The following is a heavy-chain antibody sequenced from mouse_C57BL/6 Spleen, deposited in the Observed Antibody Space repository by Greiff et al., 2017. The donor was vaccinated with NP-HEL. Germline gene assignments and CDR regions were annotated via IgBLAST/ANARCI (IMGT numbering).Heavy chain of an antibody. V-gene: IGHV7-3*01. CDR2: IRNKANGYTT. J-gene: IGHJ1*03. CDR1: GFTFTDYY. CDR3: ARLRGYDNGYFDV. Sequence: EVQLVEPGGGLVQPGGSLSLSCAASGFTFTDYYMSWVRQPPGKALEWLGFIRNKANGYTTEYSASVKGRFTISRDNSQSILYLQMNTLRAEYSATYYCARLRGYDNGYFDVWGTGTTVTVSS. D-gene: IGHD2-2*01.